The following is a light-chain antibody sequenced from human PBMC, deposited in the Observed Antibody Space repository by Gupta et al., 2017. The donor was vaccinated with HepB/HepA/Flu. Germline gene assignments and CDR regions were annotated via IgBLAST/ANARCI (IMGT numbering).Light chain of an antibody. CDR1: SSDVGGYNY. Sequence: QSALTQLASVSGPPGQSITISCTGTSSDVGGYNYVSWYQQHTGTAPKLMMYDVSNRPSGVSNRFSGSKSGTTAFLTISGLQAEDDADYYCSSYTSSNTLVFGGGTKLTVL. CDR3: SSYTSSNTLV. V-gene: IGLV2-14*03. J-gene: IGLJ3*02. CDR2: DVS.